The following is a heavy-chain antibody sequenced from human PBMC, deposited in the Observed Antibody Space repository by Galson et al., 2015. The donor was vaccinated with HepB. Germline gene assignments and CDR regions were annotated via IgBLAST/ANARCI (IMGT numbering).Heavy chain of an antibody. J-gene: IGHJ4*02. CDR1: GSTLTPFS. V-gene: IGHV1-24*01. Sequence: SVKVSCKVSGSTLTPFSMHWVRQAPGKGLEWMGGFDPEDGEAIYAQRFQGRVTVTEDTSTDTAYMELSSLRYEDTAVYYCATYWERPPLFDYWGQGTLVTVSS. CDR3: ATYWERPPLFDY. D-gene: IGHD1-1*01. CDR2: FDPEDGEA.